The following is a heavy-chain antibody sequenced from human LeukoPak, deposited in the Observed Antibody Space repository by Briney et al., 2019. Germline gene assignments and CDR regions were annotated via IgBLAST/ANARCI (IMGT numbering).Heavy chain of an antibody. CDR2: INHSGST. Sequence: EASETLSLTCAVYGGSFSGYYWSWIRQPPGKGLEWIGEINHSGSTNYNPSLKSRVTISVDTSKNQFSLKLSSVTAADTAVYYCARDSRRIMIFGVVIGNWFDPWGQGTLVTVSS. J-gene: IGHJ5*02. CDR3: ARDSRRIMIFGVVIGNWFDP. D-gene: IGHD3-3*01. V-gene: IGHV4-34*01. CDR1: GGSFSGYY.